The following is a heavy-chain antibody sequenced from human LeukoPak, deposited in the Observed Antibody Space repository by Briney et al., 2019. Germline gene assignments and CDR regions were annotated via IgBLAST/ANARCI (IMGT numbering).Heavy chain of an antibody. J-gene: IGHJ6*02. CDR3: ARVGGTNHYYYGVDV. D-gene: IGHD1-1*01. CDR1: GGSISSYY. V-gene: IGHV4-59*01. CDR2: IYYSGST. Sequence: SETLSLTCTVSGGSISSYYWSWIRQPPGKGLEWIGYIYYSGSTNYNPSLKSRVTISVDTSKNQFSLKLSSVTAADTAVYYCARVGGTNHYYYGVDVWGQGTTVTVSS.